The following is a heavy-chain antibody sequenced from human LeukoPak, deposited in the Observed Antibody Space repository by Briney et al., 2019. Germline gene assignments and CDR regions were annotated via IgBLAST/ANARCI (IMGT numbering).Heavy chain of an antibody. D-gene: IGHD3-10*01. J-gene: IGHJ5*02. CDR3: AREVQLIRAVYPSWFDP. CDR2: IYYSGTT. V-gene: IGHV4-30-4*01. Sequence: SETLSLTCTVSGGSIRSGDYYWSWIRQSPGKGLDWIGYIYYSGTTQHNPSLIGRATISLEKSNSQFSLKLRSVTAADTAVYFCAREVQLIRAVYPSWFDPWGQGTLVTVSS. CDR1: GGSIRSGDYY.